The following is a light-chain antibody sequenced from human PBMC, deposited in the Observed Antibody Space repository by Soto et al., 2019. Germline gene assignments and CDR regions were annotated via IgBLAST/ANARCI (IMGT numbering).Light chain of an antibody. CDR3: SSYAGSSNV. J-gene: IGLJ1*01. V-gene: IGLV2-8*01. CDR1: SSDVGGYNY. Sequence: QCVPTQPPSASGSPGQSVAISCTGTSSDVGGYNYVSWYQQHPGKAPKLMIYEVNKRPSGVPERFSGSKSGNTASLTVSGLQAEDGADYYCSSYAGSSNVFGTGTKVTVL. CDR2: EVN.